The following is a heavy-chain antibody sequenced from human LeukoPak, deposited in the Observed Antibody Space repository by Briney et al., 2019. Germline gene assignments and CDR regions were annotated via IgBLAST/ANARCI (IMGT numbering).Heavy chain of an antibody. CDR3: ARGSNRGYDSFDY. CDR2: MDPNSGNT. D-gene: IGHD5-12*01. CDR1: GYTFTSYD. Sequence: GPSVKVSCKASGYTFTSYDINRVRQATGQGLEWMGWMDPNSGNTGYAQKFQGRVTMTRNTSISTAYMELSSLRSEDTAVYYCARGSNRGYDSFDYWGQGTLVTVSS. J-gene: IGHJ4*02. V-gene: IGHV1-8*01.